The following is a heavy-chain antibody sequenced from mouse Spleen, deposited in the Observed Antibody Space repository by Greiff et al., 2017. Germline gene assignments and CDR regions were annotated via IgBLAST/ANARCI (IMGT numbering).Heavy chain of an antibody. CDR3: ARDLLWPGGFAY. CDR1: GFNIKDTY. Sequence: EVQLQQSGAELVKPGASVKLSCTASGFNIKDTYMHWVKQRPEQGLEWIGRIDPANGNTKYDPKFQGKATITADTSSNTAYLQLSSLTSEDTAVYYCARDLLWPGGFAYWGQGTLVTVSA. D-gene: IGHD2-10*01. V-gene: IGHV14-3*02. CDR2: IDPANGNT. J-gene: IGHJ3*01.